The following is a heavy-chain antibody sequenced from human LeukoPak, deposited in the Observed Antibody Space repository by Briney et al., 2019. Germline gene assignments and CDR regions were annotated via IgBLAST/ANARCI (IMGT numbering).Heavy chain of an antibody. CDR2: IRRDGSDR. J-gene: IGHJ4*02. CDR1: GFIFRNYD. V-gene: IGHV3-30*02. CDR3: AKDNWLPSSPAVAGLGD. Sequence: GGSLRVSCIPSGFIFRNYDMHWVRQAPGKGLEWVAFIRRDGSDRFHADSVKGRFTISRDNSRNTLYLQMNSLTVEDTAVYYCAKDNWLPSSPAVAGLGDWNQGTLVTVSS. D-gene: IGHD6-19*01.